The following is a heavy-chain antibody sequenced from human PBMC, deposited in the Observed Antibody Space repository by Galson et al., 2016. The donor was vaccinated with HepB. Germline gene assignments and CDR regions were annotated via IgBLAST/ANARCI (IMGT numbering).Heavy chain of an antibody. CDR3: AKDPTIVGPTAEGY. CDR2: LGSGT. CDR1: GFTFSKYA. Sequence: SLRLSCAASGFTFSKYAMTWVRQAPGKGLEWVSSLGSGTYYADSVKGRFTISRDNSRNTLHLQMNSLGAGDTALYYCAKDPTIVGPTAEGYWGQGTLVTVSS. D-gene: IGHD1-26*01. V-gene: IGHV3-23*01. J-gene: IGHJ4*02.